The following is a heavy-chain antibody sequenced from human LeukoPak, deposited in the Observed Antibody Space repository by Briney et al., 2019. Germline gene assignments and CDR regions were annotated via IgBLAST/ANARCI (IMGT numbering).Heavy chain of an antibody. J-gene: IGHJ4*02. D-gene: IGHD3-22*01. CDR1: GGSISSYY. CDR2: IYYSGST. Sequence: SETLSLTCTVSGGSISSYYWSWIRQPPGKGLEWIGYIYYSGSTNYNPSLKSRVTISVDTSKNQFSLKLSSVTAADTAVYYCARQGSSGYSNFDYWGQGTLVTVSS. V-gene: IGHV4-59*08. CDR3: ARQGSSGYSNFDY.